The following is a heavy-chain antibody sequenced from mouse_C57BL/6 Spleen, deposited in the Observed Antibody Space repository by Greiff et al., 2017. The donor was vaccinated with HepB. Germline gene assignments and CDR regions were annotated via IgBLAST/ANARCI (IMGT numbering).Heavy chain of an antibody. J-gene: IGHJ3*01. CDR2: IYPGDGDT. CDR1: GSAFSSSW. CDR3: ARSDAY. V-gene: IGHV1-82*01. Sequence: QVQLQQSGPELVKPGASVKISCKASGSAFSSSWMNWVKQRPGKGLEWIGRIYPGDGDTNYNGKFKGKATLTADKSSSTAYMQLSSLTSEDSAVYFCARSDAYWGQGTLVTVSA.